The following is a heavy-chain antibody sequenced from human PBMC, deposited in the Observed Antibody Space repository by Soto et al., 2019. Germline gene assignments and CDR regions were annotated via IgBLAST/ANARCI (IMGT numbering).Heavy chain of an antibody. CDR3: ASSVRSYNWNDVLMPSDY. CDR1: GYTYTGYY. V-gene: IGHV1-2*02. D-gene: IGHD1-20*01. CDR2: INPNSGGT. Sequence: ASVKVSCKASGYTYTGYYMHGVRQAPGKGLEWMGWINPNSGGTNYAQKFQGRVTMTRDTSISTAYMELSRLRYDDTAVYYCASSVRSYNWNDVLMPSDYWGQGTLVTVSS. J-gene: IGHJ4*02.